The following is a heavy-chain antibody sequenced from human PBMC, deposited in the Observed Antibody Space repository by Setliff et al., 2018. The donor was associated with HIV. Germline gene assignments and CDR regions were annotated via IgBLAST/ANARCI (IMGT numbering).Heavy chain of an antibody. CDR3: ARGVPADAYAFDI. J-gene: IGHJ3*02. CDR1: SYSFTSYG. V-gene: IGHV1-18*01. Sequence: ASVKVSCKASSYSFTSYGFTWVRQAPGQGLEWMGWISAHNGHTDYAQKFQDRVTMSTDTSTTTAFMELRSLISDDTAAYYCARGVPADAYAFDIWGQGTLVTVS. D-gene: IGHD2-2*01. CDR2: ISAHNGHT.